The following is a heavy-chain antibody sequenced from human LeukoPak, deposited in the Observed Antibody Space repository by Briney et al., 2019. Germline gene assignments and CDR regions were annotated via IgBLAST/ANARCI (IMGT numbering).Heavy chain of an antibody. CDR1: GFTFSSYA. CDR3: AKDRITIFGVVIMKGGCYFDY. Sequence: PGGSLRLSCAASGFTFSSYAMSWVRQAPGKGLEWVSAISGSDGSTYYADSVKGRFTISRDNSKNTLYLQMNSLRAEDTAVYYCAKDRITIFGVVIMKGGCYFDYWGQGTLVTVSS. CDR2: ISGSDGST. J-gene: IGHJ4*02. V-gene: IGHV3-23*01. D-gene: IGHD3-3*01.